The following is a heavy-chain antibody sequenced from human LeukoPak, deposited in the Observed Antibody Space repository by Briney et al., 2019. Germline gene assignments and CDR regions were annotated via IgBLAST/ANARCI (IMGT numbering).Heavy chain of an antibody. Sequence: GGSLRLSCAASGFPFSTSWMHWVRQAPGKGLVWVSRINSDGSRTTYADSVKGRITISRDNVKNTLYLQMNSLRAEDTAVYYCSRGFPFDPWGQGTLVTVSS. D-gene: IGHD2-21*01. CDR3: SRGFPFDP. J-gene: IGHJ5*02. V-gene: IGHV3-74*01. CDR1: GFPFSTSW. CDR2: INSDGSRT.